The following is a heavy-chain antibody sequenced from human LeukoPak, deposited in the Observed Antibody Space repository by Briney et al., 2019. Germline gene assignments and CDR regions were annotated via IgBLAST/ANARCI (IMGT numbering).Heavy chain of an antibody. Sequence: GGSLRLSCAASGFTFSSYAMSWVRQAPGKGLEWVSAISGSGGSTYYADSVKGRFTISRDNSKNTLYLQMNSLRAEDTAVYYCAKEVGGCSGGSCYAAFDYWGQGTLVTVSS. D-gene: IGHD2-15*01. CDR2: ISGSGGST. CDR1: GFTFSSYA. V-gene: IGHV3-23*01. J-gene: IGHJ4*02. CDR3: AKEVGGCSGGSCYAAFDY.